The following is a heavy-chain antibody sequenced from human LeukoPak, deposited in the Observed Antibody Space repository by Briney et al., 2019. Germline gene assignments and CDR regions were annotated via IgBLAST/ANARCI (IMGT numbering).Heavy chain of an antibody. Sequence: GGSLRLSCKASGFTFSRYRMTWVRQVPGEGLEWVANIKQDGSEKYYVDSVRGRFTISRDNTKDSFFLQMDSLRVEDTAVYYCARVTFFYYYFDLWGRGTLVTVS. V-gene: IGHV3-7*01. J-gene: IGHJ2*01. CDR3: ARVTFFYYYFDL. CDR2: IKQDGSEK. CDR1: GFTFSRYR.